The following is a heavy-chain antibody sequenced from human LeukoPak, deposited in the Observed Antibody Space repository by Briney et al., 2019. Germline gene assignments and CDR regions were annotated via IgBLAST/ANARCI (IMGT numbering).Heavy chain of an antibody. CDR1: GYTLTDYY. Sequence: ASVKVSCRASGYTLTDYYMHWVRQSPGQGLEYMGWINPKSGGTNYAQKFQDRVTMTSDTSIGTAYMELSRLRSDDTAVYYCARRKRSSDPAFVYWGQGTLVTVSS. CDR3: ARRKRSSDPAFVY. D-gene: IGHD3-10*01. V-gene: IGHV1-2*02. J-gene: IGHJ4*02. CDR2: INPKSGGT.